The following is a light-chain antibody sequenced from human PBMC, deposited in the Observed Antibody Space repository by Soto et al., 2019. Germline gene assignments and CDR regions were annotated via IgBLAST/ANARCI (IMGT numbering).Light chain of an antibody. CDR3: QQYNNWPIT. CDR2: AAS. Sequence: EIVMTQSPVILSVSPGQGVSLSCRASESAGSNLAWHQQKVGQAPRLVIYAASTRATGIPDRFSGSGSGTEFTLTISSLQSEDFAVYYCQQYNNWPITFGQGTRLEIK. V-gene: IGKV3-15*01. J-gene: IGKJ5*01. CDR1: ESAGSN.